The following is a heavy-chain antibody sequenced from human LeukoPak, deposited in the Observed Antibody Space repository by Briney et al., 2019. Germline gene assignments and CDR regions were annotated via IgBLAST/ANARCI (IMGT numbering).Heavy chain of an antibody. Sequence: GGSLRLSCAASGFTFSSYSMNWVRQAPGKGLEWVSYISSSSSTIYYVDSVKGRFTISRDNAKNSLYLQMNSLRADDTAIYYCAKLLGATPSWGQGTLVTVSS. V-gene: IGHV3-48*04. CDR3: AKLLGATPS. CDR2: ISSSSSTI. CDR1: GFTFSSYS. D-gene: IGHD1-26*01. J-gene: IGHJ5*02.